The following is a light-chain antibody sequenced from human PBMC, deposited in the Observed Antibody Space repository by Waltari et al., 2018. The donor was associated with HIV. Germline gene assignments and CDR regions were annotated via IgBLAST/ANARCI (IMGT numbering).Light chain of an antibody. Sequence: HSALTQPASVSGSPGQSITISCTGTSSDVGGYNSVSWYQQHPGKAPKLMIYEVSNRPSGVSNRFSGSKSGNTASLTISGLQAEDEADYYCSSYTSSSTLVFGTGTKVTVL. J-gene: IGLJ1*01. V-gene: IGLV2-14*01. CDR1: SSDVGGYNS. CDR3: SSYTSSSTLV. CDR2: EVS.